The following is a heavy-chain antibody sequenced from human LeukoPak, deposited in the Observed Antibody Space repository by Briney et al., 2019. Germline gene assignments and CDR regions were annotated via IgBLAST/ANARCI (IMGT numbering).Heavy chain of an antibody. D-gene: IGHD1-14*01. CDR3: AKDIKAYYYYGMDV. CDR1: GFTFSSYA. J-gene: IGHJ6*02. Sequence: PGGSLRLSCAASGFTFSSYAMSWVRQAPGKGLEWVSAISGSGGSTYYADSAKGRFTISRDNAKNSLYLQMNSLRAEDTALYYCAKDIKAYYYYGMDVWGQGTTVTVSS. V-gene: IGHV3-23*01. CDR2: ISGSGGST.